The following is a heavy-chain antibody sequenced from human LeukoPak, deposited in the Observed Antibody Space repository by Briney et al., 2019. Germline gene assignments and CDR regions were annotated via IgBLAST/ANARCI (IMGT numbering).Heavy chain of an antibody. Sequence: ASVKVSCKASGYTFTGYYMHWVRQAPGQGLEWMGWINPNSGGTNYAQKFQGRVTMTGDTSISTAYMELSRLRSDDTAVYYCARSSSWYQYYFDYWGQRTRVTVSS. CDR2: INPNSGGT. CDR1: GYTFTGYY. J-gene: IGHJ4*02. CDR3: ARSSSWYQYYFDY. D-gene: IGHD6-13*01. V-gene: IGHV1-2*02.